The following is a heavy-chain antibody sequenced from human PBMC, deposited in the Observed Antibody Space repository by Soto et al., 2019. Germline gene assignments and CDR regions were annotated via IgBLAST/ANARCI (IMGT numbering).Heavy chain of an antibody. J-gene: IGHJ4*02. V-gene: IGHV3-30*03. CDR3: TGEVASGY. Sequence: QVQLVESGGGVVQPGRSLRLSCAASGFTFSSYGMHSVRQAPGKGLEWVAVISKDGSVKYYADSVKGRFTISRDNSQNTLYLQMNSLGAEDTAVYYCTGEVASGYWGQGTLVTVSS. CDR2: ISKDGSVK. D-gene: IGHD2-8*02. CDR1: GFTFSSYG.